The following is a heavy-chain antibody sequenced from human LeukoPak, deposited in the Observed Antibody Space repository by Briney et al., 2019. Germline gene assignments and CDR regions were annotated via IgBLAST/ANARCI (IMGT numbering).Heavy chain of an antibody. CDR1: GFTFSNYW. CDR2: INSDGIST. CDR3: ARDVGNFDY. Sequence: PGGSLRLSCAASGFTFSNYWMHWVRQAPGKGLVWVSRINSDGISTGYAGSVKGRFTVSRDNAKKTLYLQMNSLRAEDTAVYYCARDVGNFDYWGQGTLVTVSS. V-gene: IGHV3-74*01. J-gene: IGHJ4*02.